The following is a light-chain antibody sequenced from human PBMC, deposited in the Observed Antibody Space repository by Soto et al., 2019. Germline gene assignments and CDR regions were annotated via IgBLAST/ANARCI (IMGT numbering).Light chain of an antibody. J-gene: IGLJ1*01. Sequence: QSALTQPASVSGSPGRSITISCTGTSNDVGSYNLVSWYQHHPGKAPKLMIFEGSKRPSGVSNRFSGSKSGNTASLTISGLQAEDEADFYCCSYAGSNYYVFGTGTKVTVL. V-gene: IGLV2-23*01. CDR3: CSYAGSNYYV. CDR1: SNDVGSYNL. CDR2: EGS.